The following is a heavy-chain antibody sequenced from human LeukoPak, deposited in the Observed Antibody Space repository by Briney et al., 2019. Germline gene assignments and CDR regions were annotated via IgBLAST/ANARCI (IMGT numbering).Heavy chain of an antibody. J-gene: IGHJ4*02. Sequence: PGRSLRLSCAASGFTFSSYAMHWVRQAPGKGLEWVAVISYDGSNKYYADSVKGRFTISRDNSKNTLYLQMNSLRAEDTAVYYCARDHYYGSGSHHFDYWGQGTLVTVSS. V-gene: IGHV3-30*04. CDR3: ARDHYYGSGSHHFDY. D-gene: IGHD3-10*01. CDR1: GFTFSSYA. CDR2: ISYDGSNK.